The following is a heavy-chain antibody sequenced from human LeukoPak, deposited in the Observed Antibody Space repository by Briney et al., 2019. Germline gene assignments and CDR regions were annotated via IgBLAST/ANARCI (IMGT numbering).Heavy chain of an antibody. CDR3: ARAPGYGGNLYYFDY. D-gene: IGHD4-23*01. V-gene: IGHV3-48*04. Sequence: GGSLRLSCAASGFTFSSYGMHWVRQAPGKGLEWVSYISSSGSTIYYADSVKGRFTISRDNAKNSLYLQMNSLRAEDTAVYYCARAPGYGGNLYYFDYWGQGTLVTVSS. CDR1: GFTFSSYG. CDR2: ISSSGSTI. J-gene: IGHJ4*02.